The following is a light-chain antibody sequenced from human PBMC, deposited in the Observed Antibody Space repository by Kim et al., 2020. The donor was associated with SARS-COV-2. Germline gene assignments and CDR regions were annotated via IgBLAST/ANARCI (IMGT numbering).Light chain of an antibody. Sequence: QSALTQPASVSGSPGQSITISCTGTSSDVGRYNLVSWYQQRPGKAPKLLIYGVNKWPSGVSNRFSGSKSGNTASLTISGLQAEDEADYYCCSYAGSTTNWVFGGGTQLTVL. V-gene: IGLV2-23*02. CDR1: SSDVGRYNL. CDR3: CSYAGSTTNWV. J-gene: IGLJ3*02. CDR2: GVN.